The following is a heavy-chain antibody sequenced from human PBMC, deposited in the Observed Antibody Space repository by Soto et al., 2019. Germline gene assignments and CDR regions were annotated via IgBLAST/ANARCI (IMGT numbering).Heavy chain of an antibody. CDR3: ARAGHRIAAARWLYNWFDP. V-gene: IGHV4-34*01. J-gene: IGHJ5*02. D-gene: IGHD6-13*01. CDR2: INHSGST. CDR1: GGSFSGYY. Sequence: SETLSLTCAVYGGSFSGYYWSWIRQPPGKGLEWIGEINHSGSTNYNPSLKSRVTISVDTSKNRFSLKLSSVTAADTAVYYCARAGHRIAAARWLYNWFDPWGQGTLVTVSS.